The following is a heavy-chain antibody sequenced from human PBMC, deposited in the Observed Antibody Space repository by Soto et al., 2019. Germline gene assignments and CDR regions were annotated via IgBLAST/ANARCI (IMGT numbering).Heavy chain of an antibody. CDR1: GGSISSGGYS. CDR2: IYHSGST. J-gene: IGHJ4*02. Sequence: SETLSLTCAVSGGSISSGGYSWSWIRQPPGKGLEWIGYIYHSGSTYYNPSLKSRVTISVDRSKNQFSLKLSSVTAADTAGYYCARGKGPYYYDSSGYYPVDYWGQGTLVTVSS. V-gene: IGHV4-30-2*01. CDR3: ARGKGPYYYDSSGYYPVDY. D-gene: IGHD3-22*01.